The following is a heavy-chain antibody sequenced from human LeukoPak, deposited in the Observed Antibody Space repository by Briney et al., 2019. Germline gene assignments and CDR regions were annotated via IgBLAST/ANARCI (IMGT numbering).Heavy chain of an antibody. V-gene: IGHV3-74*01. D-gene: IGHD6-19*01. CDR1: GFTFSSYW. Sequence: GGSLRLSCAASGFTFSSYWMHWVRQAPGKGLVWVSRINSDGSSTGYADSVKGRFTISRDNAKNTLYLQMNSLRAEDTAVYYCAKVPRAVAGDGLRWGQGTLVTVSS. CDR3: AKVPRAVAGDGLR. J-gene: IGHJ4*02. CDR2: INSDGSST.